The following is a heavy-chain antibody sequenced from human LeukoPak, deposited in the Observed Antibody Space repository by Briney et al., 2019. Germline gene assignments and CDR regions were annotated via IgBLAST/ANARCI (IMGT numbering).Heavy chain of an antibody. Sequence: ASVKVSCKASGYTFTSYGISWVRQAPGQGLEWMGWISAYNGNTNYAQKLQGRVTMTTDTSTSTAYMELRSLRSDDTAVYYCARGPPMVRGVIISLAPFDIWGQGTMVTVSS. D-gene: IGHD3-10*01. CDR3: ARGPPMVRGVIISLAPFDI. CDR2: ISAYNGNT. CDR1: GYTFTSYG. V-gene: IGHV1-18*01. J-gene: IGHJ3*02.